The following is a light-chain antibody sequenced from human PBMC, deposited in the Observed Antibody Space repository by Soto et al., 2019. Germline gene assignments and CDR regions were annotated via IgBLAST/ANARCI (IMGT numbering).Light chain of an antibody. CDR2: NAS. J-gene: IGKJ5*01. CDR3: QVRTNWSIA. V-gene: IGKV3-11*01. CDR1: ESVSNS. Sequence: ETVLTQSPATLSLSPGERATLSCRASESVSNSLAWYQHKPGQAPRLLIYNASNRATGIPARFSGTGSGTDFTLTINNLEPEDFAVYYCQVRTNWSIAFGRGTRLEIK.